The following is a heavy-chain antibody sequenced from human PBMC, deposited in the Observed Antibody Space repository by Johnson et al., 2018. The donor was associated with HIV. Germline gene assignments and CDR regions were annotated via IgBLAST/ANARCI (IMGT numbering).Heavy chain of an antibody. Sequence: QEHLVESGGGVVQPGRSLRLSCVASGFTFSTYGMHWVRQAPGKGLEWVAAIWYDGSNKYYVDSVKGRFTSSRENSKNTVCLQMNSLRAEDTAVYYCAKGGDDCSHRDDGFDVWGQGTMVTVSS. CDR1: GFTFSTYG. V-gene: IGHV3-33*06. CDR3: AKGGDDCSHRDDGFDV. D-gene: IGHD2-21*01. CDR2: IWYDGSNK. J-gene: IGHJ3*01.